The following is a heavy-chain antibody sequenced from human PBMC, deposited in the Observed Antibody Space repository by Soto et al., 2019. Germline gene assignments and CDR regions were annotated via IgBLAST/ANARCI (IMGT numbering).Heavy chain of an antibody. CDR3: ARVEVDTAMVFDY. V-gene: IGHV4-59*01. CDR1: GGSISSYY. J-gene: IGHJ4*02. Sequence: PSETLSLTCTVSGGSISSYYWSWIRQPPGKGLEWIGYIYYSGSTNYNPSLKSRVTISVDTSKNQFSLKLSSVTAADTAVYYCARVEVDTAMVFDYWGQGTLVTVSS. CDR2: IYYSGST. D-gene: IGHD5-18*01.